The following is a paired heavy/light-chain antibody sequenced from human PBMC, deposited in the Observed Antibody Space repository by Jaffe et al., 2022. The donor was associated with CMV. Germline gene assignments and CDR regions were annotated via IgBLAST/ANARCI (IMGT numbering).Heavy chain of an antibody. J-gene: IGHJ6*02. D-gene: IGHD4-17*01. CDR2: FDPEDGET. V-gene: IGHV1-24*01. CDR1: GYTLTELS. Sequence: QVQLVQSGAEVKKPGASVKVSCKVSGYTLTELSMHWVRQAPGKGLEWMGGFDPEDGETIYAQKFQGRVTMTEDTSTDTAYMELSSLRSEDTAVYYCATMRARKRDYGDHTRRYYGMDVWGQGTTVTVSS. CDR3: ATMRARKRDYGDHTRRYYGMDV.
Light chain of an antibody. CDR3: MQALQTPST. V-gene: IGKV2-28*01. Sequence: DIVMTQSPLSLPVTPGEPASISCRSSQSLLHSNGYNYLDWYLQKPGQSPQLLIYLGSNRASGVPDRFSGSGSGTDFTLKISRVEAEDVGVYYCMQALQTPSTFGQGTKLEIK. J-gene: IGKJ2*02. CDR2: LGS. CDR1: QSLLHSNGYNY.